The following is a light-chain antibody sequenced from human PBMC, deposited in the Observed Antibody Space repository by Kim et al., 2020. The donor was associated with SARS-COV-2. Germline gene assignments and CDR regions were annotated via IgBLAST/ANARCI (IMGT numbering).Light chain of an antibody. J-gene: IGLJ1*01. CDR1: TSDVGGYNY. Sequence: GPSLPISVTGTTSDVGGYNYVSWYQQHPGKAPKLIIYAVSKRPSGVSNRFSGSKSANTASLTISGLQAEDEADYYCSSYTSTTTYVFGTGTKVTVL. CDR2: AVS. V-gene: IGLV2-14*04. CDR3: SSYTSTTTYV.